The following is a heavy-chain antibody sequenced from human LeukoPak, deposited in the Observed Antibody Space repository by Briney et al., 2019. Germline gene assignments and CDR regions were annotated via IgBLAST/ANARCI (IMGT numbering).Heavy chain of an antibody. CDR1: GFTFSSNW. V-gene: IGHV3-7*01. CDR3: ARDAYSSGWSYFDY. Sequence: PGGSLRLSCAASGFTFSSNWMTWVRQAPGKGLEWVANIREDGTEKNYVDSVKGRFTISRDNAKNSLFLQMSNLRDDDTAIYYCARDAYSSGWSYFDYWGQGTLVTVSS. CDR2: IREDGTEK. J-gene: IGHJ4*02. D-gene: IGHD6-19*01.